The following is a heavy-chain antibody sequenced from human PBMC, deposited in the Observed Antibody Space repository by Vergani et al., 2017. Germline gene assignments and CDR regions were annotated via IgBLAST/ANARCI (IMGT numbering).Heavy chain of an antibody. Sequence: QVQLVQSGAEVKKPGASVKVSCKASGYTFTSYGISWVRQAPGQGLEWMGWISAYNGNTNYAQKLQGRVTMTTDRSTSTAYMERSSLRSEDTAVYDCARGQGLYTIVGVGVEDNIYMDVWGKGTTVTGSS. V-gene: IGHV1-18*01. CDR3: ARGQGLYTIVGVGVEDNIYMDV. CDR1: GYTFTSYG. CDR2: ISAYNGNT. D-gene: IGHD3-3*01. J-gene: IGHJ6*03.